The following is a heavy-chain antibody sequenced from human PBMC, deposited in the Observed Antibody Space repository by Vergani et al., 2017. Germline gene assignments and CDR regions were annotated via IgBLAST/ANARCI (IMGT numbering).Heavy chain of an antibody. V-gene: IGHV1-69*01. D-gene: IGHD3-3*01. CDR2: IIHIFGTA. CDR1: GGTFSSYA. CDR3: ARSAYYDFWSFYYSGWFDP. Sequence: QVQLVQSGAEVKKPGSSVKVSCKASGGTFSSYAISWVRQAPGQGLEWMGGIIHIFGTANYAQKFQGRVPITADESTSTAYMELSSLRSEDTAVYYFARSAYYDFWSFYYSGWFDPWGQGTLVTVSS. J-gene: IGHJ5*02.